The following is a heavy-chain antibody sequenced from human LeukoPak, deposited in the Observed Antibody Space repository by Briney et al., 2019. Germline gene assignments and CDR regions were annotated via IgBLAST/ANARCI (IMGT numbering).Heavy chain of an antibody. CDR2: IIGSSSAI. D-gene: IGHD7-27*01. J-gene: IGHJ4*02. Sequence: GGSLRLSCAASGFTFSSYSMNWVRQAPGKGLEWVSYIIGSSSAIYYADSVKGRFTISRDNAKNPLYLQMNSLRAEDTAVYYCARDLSGEGYWGQGTLVTVSS. CDR3: ARDLSGEGY. CDR1: GFTFSSYS. V-gene: IGHV3-48*01.